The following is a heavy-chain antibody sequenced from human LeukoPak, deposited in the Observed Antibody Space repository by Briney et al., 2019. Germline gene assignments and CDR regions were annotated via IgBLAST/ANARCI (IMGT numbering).Heavy chain of an antibody. V-gene: IGHV3-21*01. CDR2: ISSSSSYI. CDR3: ARDIPYGSGSLYDY. J-gene: IGHJ4*02. D-gene: IGHD3-10*01. Sequence: GGSLRLSCAASGFTFSSYSMNWVRQAPGKGLEWVSSISSSSSYIYYADSVKGRFIISRDNAKNSLYLQMNSLRAEDTAVYYCARDIPYGSGSLYDYWGQGTLVTVSS. CDR1: GFTFSSYS.